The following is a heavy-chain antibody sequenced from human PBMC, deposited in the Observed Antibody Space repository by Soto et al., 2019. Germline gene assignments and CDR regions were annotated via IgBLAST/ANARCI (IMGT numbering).Heavy chain of an antibody. CDR2: IDPSDSYT. V-gene: IGHV5-10-1*01. CDR1: GYSFTSYW. J-gene: IGHJ3*02. Sequence: GESLKISCYGSGYSFTSYWISWVVQMPGKGLEWMGRIDPSDSYTNYSPSFQGHVTISADKSISTAYLQWSSLKASDTAMYYCARHRGVTMIVVVNDAFDIWGQGTMVTVSS. CDR3: ARHRGVTMIVVVNDAFDI. D-gene: IGHD3-22*01.